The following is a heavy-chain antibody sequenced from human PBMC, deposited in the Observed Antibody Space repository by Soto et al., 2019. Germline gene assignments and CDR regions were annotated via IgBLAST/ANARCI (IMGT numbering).Heavy chain of an antibody. D-gene: IGHD3-22*01. Sequence: GASVKVSCKASGGTFSSYAISWVRQAPGQGLEWMGGIIPIFGTANYAQKFQGRVTITADESTSTAYMELSSLRSEDTAVYYCATYYYDSSGYYYYYGMDVWSQGTTVTVSS. CDR2: IIPIFGTA. CDR3: ATYYYDSSGYYYYYGMDV. J-gene: IGHJ6*02. V-gene: IGHV1-69*13. CDR1: GGTFSSYA.